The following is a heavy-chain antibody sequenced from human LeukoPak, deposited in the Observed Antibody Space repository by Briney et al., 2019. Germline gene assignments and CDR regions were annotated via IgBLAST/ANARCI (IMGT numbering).Heavy chain of an antibody. CDR2: ISGSGGST. CDR1: GFTFSSYG. Sequence: GGSLRLSCAASGFTFSSYGMSWVRQAPGKGLEWVSAISGSGGSTYYADSVKGRFTISRDNSKNTLYLQMNSLRAEDTAVYYCAKGRTWYQLLLLYWGQGTLVTVSS. J-gene: IGHJ4*02. CDR3: AKGRTWYQLLLLY. D-gene: IGHD2-2*01. V-gene: IGHV3-23*01.